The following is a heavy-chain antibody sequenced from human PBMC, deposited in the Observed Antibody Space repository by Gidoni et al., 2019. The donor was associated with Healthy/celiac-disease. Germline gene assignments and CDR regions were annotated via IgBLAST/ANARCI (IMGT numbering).Heavy chain of an antibody. J-gene: IGHJ6*02. CDR3: ARERDYSSSSPAYYYYGMDV. D-gene: IGHD6-13*01. CDR1: GFTFSSYS. Sequence: EVQLVESGGGLVKPGGSLRLSCAASGFTFSSYSMNWVRQAPGKGLEWVSSISSSSSYIYYADSVKGRFTISRDNAKNSLYLQMNSLRAEDTAVYYCARERDYSSSSPAYYYYGMDVWGQGTTVTVSS. CDR2: ISSSSSYI. V-gene: IGHV3-21*01.